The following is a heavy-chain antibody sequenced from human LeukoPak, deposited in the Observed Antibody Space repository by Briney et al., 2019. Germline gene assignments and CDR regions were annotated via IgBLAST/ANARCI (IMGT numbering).Heavy chain of an antibody. CDR2: ISSSGSTI. V-gene: IGHV3-11*01. D-gene: IGHD3-10*01. CDR3: AKATYYYASGVTSLGMDV. Sequence: GGSLRLSCAASGFTFSDYYMSWIRQAPGKGLEWVSYISSSGSTIYYADSVKGRFTISRDNTKNSLYLQMNSLRAEDTAVYYCAKATYYYASGVTSLGMDVWGQGTTVTVSS. CDR1: GFTFSDYY. J-gene: IGHJ6*02.